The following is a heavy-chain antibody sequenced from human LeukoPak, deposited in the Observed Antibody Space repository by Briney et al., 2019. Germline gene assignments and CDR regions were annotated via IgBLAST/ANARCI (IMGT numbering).Heavy chain of an antibody. CDR1: GGSISSSGYY. CDR2: IYYSGST. D-gene: IGHD6-13*01. V-gene: IGHV4-61*05. Sequence: SSETLSLTCTVSGGSISSSGYYWGWIRQPPGKGLEWIGYIYYSGSTNYNPSLKSRVTISVDTSKNQFSLKLSSVTAADAAVYYCASGIAALDYWGQGTLVTVSS. CDR3: ASGIAALDY. J-gene: IGHJ4*02.